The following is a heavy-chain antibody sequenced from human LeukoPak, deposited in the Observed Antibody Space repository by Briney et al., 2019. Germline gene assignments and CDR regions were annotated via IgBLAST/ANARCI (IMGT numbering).Heavy chain of an antibody. D-gene: IGHD6-19*01. CDR3: ARHRGRIAVAGFDP. CDR2: INHSGST. CDR1: GGSISSYY. J-gene: IGHJ5*02. Sequence: SETLSLTCTVSGGSISSYYWSWIRQPPGKGLEWIGEINHSGSTNYNPSLKSRVTISVDTSKNQFSLKLSSVTAADTAVYYCARHRGRIAVAGFDPWGQGTLVTVSS. V-gene: IGHV4-34*01.